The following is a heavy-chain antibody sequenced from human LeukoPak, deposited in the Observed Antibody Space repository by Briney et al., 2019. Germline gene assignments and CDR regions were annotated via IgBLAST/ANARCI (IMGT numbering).Heavy chain of an antibody. V-gene: IGHV3-23*01. CDR3: ARLLGYCSSTSCYAHAFDI. CDR1: GFTFISYA. J-gene: IGHJ3*02. Sequence: PGGSLRLSCAASGFTFISYAMSWVRQAPGKGLEWVSAISCSGGSTYYADSVKGRFTISRDKSKNTLYLQMNSLRAEDTAVYYCARLLGYCSSTSCYAHAFDIWGQGTMVTVSS. D-gene: IGHD2-2*01. CDR2: ISCSGGST.